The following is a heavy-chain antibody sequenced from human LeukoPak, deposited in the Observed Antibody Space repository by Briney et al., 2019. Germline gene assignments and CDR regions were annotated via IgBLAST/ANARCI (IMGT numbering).Heavy chain of an antibody. CDR3: ARLRGRVRGVIARFDY. D-gene: IGHD3-10*01. Sequence: PSETLSLTCAVYGGSFSGYYWSWIRQPPGKGLEWIGEINHSGSTNYNPSLKSRVTISVDTSKNQFSLKLSSVTAADTAVYYCARLRGRVRGVIARFDYWGQGTLVTVSS. J-gene: IGHJ4*02. V-gene: IGHV4-34*01. CDR1: GGSFSGYY. CDR2: INHSGST.